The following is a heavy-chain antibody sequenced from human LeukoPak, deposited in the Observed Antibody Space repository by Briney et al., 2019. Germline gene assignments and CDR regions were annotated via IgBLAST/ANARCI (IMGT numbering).Heavy chain of an antibody. D-gene: IGHD2-2*01. V-gene: IGHV3-48*04. J-gene: IGHJ4*02. CDR3: AGYCSSVSYRNIDY. Sequence: PGGSLRLSCAASGFTFSGYSMNWVRQAPGKGLEWVSYISDSSSAMYYADSVKGRFTISRDNAKNSLYLQMNSLRAEDTAVYYCAGYCSSVSYRNIDYWGQGTLVTVSS. CDR2: ISDSSSAM. CDR1: GFTFSGYS.